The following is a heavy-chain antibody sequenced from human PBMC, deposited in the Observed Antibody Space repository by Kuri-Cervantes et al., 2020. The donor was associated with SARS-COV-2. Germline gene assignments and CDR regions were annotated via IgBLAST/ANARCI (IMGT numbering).Heavy chain of an antibody. V-gene: IGHV3-21*01. Sequence: GESLKISCVASGFTFSAYTLNWVRQAPGKGLEWVSSISSSSYIYYADSVKGRFTISRDNAKNSLYLQMNSLRAEDTAVYYCARDLRLGKSLDYWGQGTLVTVSS. CDR3: ARDLRLGKSLDY. CDR1: GFTFSAYT. J-gene: IGHJ4*02. D-gene: IGHD7-27*01. CDR2: ISSSSYI.